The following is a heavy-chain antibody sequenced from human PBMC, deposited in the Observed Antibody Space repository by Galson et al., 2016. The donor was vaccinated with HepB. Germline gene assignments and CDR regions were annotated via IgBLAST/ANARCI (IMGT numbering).Heavy chain of an antibody. Sequence: SLRLSCAASGFTFISHDMHWVRQAPGKGLEWVAVISYDVRNKYYADSVKGRFTISRDNSKNTLYLQMNSLRAEDTAVYYCARDGFPAAAYGMDVWGQGTTVTVSS. CDR2: ISYDVRNK. CDR1: GFTFISHD. CDR3: ARDGFPAAAYGMDV. V-gene: IGHV3-30*04. J-gene: IGHJ6*02. D-gene: IGHD6-13*01.